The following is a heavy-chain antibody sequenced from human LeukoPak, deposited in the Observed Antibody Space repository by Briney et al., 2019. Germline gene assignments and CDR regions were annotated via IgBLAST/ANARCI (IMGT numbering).Heavy chain of an antibody. J-gene: IGHJ4*02. CDR1: GDSFSTYW. CDR2: IYLGDSDA. CDR3: ARSRGYHYINAYSDY. D-gene: IGHD3-16*02. V-gene: IGHV5-51*01. Sequence: GESLKISCQGSGDSFSTYWRGWVRQMPGKGLEWMGIIYLGDSDARYSPSFQGQVTISADKSISTAYLQWSSLKASDTAMYYCARSRGYHYINAYSDYWGQGTLVTVSS.